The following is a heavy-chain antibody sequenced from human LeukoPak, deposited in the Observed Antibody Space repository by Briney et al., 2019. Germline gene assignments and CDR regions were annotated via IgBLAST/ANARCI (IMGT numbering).Heavy chain of an antibody. J-gene: IGHJ4*02. CDR3: ARGYSGCSY. CDR2: IREDGSEK. Sequence: SGGSLRLSCAASGFTFSSYVMNWVRQAPGKGLEWVANIREDGSEKYYVDSVKGRFTISRDNAKNSLYLQMNSLRAEDTAVYYCARGYSGCSYWGQGTLVTVSS. V-gene: IGHV3-7*05. CDR1: GFTFSSYV. D-gene: IGHD5-12*01.